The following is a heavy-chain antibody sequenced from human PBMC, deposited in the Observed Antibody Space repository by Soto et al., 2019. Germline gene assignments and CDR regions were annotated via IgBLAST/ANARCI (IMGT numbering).Heavy chain of an antibody. D-gene: IGHD1-26*01. CDR1: GFTFSNYG. V-gene: IGHV3-33*01. Sequence: GGSLRLSCAASGFTFSNYGMHWVRQAPGKGLEWVAIIWHDGNNKYYADSVRGRFIISRDNSKNRLYLQMNSLRAEDTAVYYCASDLVGASDSYGLDVWGQGTPVTVSS. J-gene: IGHJ6*02. CDR2: IWHDGNNK. CDR3: ASDLVGASDSYGLDV.